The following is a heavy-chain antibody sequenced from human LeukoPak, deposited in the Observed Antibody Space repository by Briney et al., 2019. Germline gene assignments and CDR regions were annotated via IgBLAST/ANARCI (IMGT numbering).Heavy chain of an antibody. Sequence: GGSLRLSCAASRFTFSSYSMNWVRQAPGKGLEWVSSISSSSSYIYYADSVKGRFTISRDNAKNSLYLQMNSLRAEDTAVYYCARDSYYYDSSGYYYGQPYYYYGMDVWGQGTTVTVSS. CDR1: RFTFSSYS. D-gene: IGHD3-22*01. J-gene: IGHJ6*02. V-gene: IGHV3-21*01. CDR3: ARDSYYYDSSGYYYGQPYYYYGMDV. CDR2: ISSSSSYI.